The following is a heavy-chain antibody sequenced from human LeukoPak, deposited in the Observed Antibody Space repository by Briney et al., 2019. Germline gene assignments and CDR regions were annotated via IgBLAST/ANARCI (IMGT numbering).Heavy chain of an antibody. CDR1: DDSFSSHY. CDR3: ARDLVTVTKGFDI. D-gene: IGHD4-17*01. V-gene: IGHV4-59*11. J-gene: IGHJ3*02. CDR2: ISYIGST. Sequence: SETLSLTCAVSDDSFSSHYWTWIRQPPGKGLEWIGYISYIGSTNFNPSLKSRVTISIDTSKNQFSLKLTSVTAADTAVYYCARDLVTVTKGFDIWGQGTVVSVSS.